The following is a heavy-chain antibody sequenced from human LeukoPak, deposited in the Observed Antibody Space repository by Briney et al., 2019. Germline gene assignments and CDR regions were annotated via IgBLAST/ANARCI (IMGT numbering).Heavy chain of an antibody. Sequence: PSETLSLTCTVSGGSISSSSYYWGWIRQPPGKGLEWIGYIYNSGSTYYNPSLKSRVTISVDTSKNHFSLKLSSVTAADTAVYYCARGWSGGRNWFDPWGQGTLVTVSS. CDR2: IYNSGST. D-gene: IGHD3-3*01. CDR1: GGSISSSSYY. CDR3: ARGWSGGRNWFDP. J-gene: IGHJ5*02. V-gene: IGHV4-39*07.